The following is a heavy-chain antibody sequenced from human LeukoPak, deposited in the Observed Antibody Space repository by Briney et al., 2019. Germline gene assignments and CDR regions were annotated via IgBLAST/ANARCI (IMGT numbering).Heavy chain of an antibody. Sequence: SQTLSLTCAVSGGSISSGGYSWSWIRQPPGKGLEWIGYIYHSGSTYYNPSLKSRVTISVDTSKNQFSLKLSSVTAADTAVYYCARIIAAAGWYYFDYWGQGTLVTVSS. J-gene: IGHJ4*02. D-gene: IGHD6-13*01. CDR3: ARIIAAAGWYYFDY. CDR1: GGSISSGGYS. V-gene: IGHV4-30-2*02. CDR2: IYHSGST.